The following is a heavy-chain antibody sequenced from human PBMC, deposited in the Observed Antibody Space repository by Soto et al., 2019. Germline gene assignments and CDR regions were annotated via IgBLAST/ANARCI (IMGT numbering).Heavy chain of an antibody. J-gene: IGHJ4*02. CDR2: INHSGST. Sequence: KTSETLSLTCAVYGGSFSGYYWSWIRQPPGKGLEWIGEINHSGSTNYNPSLKSRVTISVDTSKNQFSLKLSSVTAADTAVYYCARGRPDYYGSGSYLTWGQGTLVTVSS. V-gene: IGHV4-34*01. CDR3: ARGRPDYYGSGSYLT. D-gene: IGHD3-10*01. CDR1: GGSFSGYY.